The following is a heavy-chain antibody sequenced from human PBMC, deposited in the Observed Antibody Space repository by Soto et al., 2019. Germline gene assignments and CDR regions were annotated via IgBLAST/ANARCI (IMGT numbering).Heavy chain of an antibody. J-gene: IGHJ4*02. CDR2: IIPIFGTA. CDR1: GGTFSSYA. D-gene: IGHD3-9*01. V-gene: IGHV1-69*13. CDR3: ARNYDSLTGSYFDY. Sequence: GASVKVSCKASGGTFSSYAISWVRQAPGQGLEWMGGIIPIFGTANYAQKFQGRVTITADESTSTAYMELSSLRSEDTAVYYCARNYDSLTGSYFDYWGQGTLVTVSS.